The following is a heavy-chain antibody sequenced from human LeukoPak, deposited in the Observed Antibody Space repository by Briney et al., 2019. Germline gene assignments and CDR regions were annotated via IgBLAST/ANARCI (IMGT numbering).Heavy chain of an antibody. D-gene: IGHD4-17*01. CDR2: IIPIFGTA. Sequence: SVKVSCKASGGTFSSYAISWVRQAPGQGLEWMGGIIPIFGTANYAQKFQGRVTITADESTSTVYMELSSLRSEDTAVYYCARDLGWGTTVTTYWGQGTLVTVSS. CDR3: ARDLGWGTTVTTY. J-gene: IGHJ4*02. V-gene: IGHV1-69*01. CDR1: GGTFSSYA.